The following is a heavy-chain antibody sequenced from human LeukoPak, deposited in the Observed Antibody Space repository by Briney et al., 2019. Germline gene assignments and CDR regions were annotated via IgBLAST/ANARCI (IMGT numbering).Heavy chain of an antibody. D-gene: IGHD5-12*01. Sequence: SETLSLTCAVYGGSFSDYYWSLIRQPPGKGLEWIGEINHSGSTNYNPSLKSRVTISVDTSKNQFSLKLSSVTAADTAVYYCARGIVATILYYYYYMDVWGKGTTVTVSS. CDR2: INHSGST. CDR1: GGSFSDYY. J-gene: IGHJ6*03. V-gene: IGHV4-34*01. CDR3: ARGIVATILYYYYYMDV.